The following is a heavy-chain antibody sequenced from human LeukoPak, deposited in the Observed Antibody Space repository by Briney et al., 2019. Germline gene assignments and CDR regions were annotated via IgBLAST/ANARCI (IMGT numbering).Heavy chain of an antibody. CDR1: GGTFSSYA. CDR2: IIPIFGTA. Sequence: SVKVSCKASGGTFSSYAISWVRQAPGQGLEWMGGIIPIFGTANYAQKFQGRVTVTADESTSTAYTELSSLRSEDTAVYYCAGGITFGGVIATYTDYWGQGTLVTVSS. D-gene: IGHD3-16*02. V-gene: IGHV1-69*01. J-gene: IGHJ4*02. CDR3: AGGITFGGVIATYTDY.